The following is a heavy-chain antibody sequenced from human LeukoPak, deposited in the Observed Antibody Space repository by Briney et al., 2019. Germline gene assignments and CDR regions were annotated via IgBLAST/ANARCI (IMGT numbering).Heavy chain of an antibody. V-gene: IGHV4-34*01. D-gene: IGHD2-15*01. CDR1: GFTFSSYS. CDR2: INHSGST. CDR3: ARADAARGGGEDY. Sequence: PGGSLRLSCAASGFTFSSYSMNWVRQPPGKGLEWIGEINHSGSTNYNPSLKSRVTISVDTSKNQFSLKLSSVTAADTAVYYCARADAARGGGEDYWGQGTLVTVSS. J-gene: IGHJ4*02.